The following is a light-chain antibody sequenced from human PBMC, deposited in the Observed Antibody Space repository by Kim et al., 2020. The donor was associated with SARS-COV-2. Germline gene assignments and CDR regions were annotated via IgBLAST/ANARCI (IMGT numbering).Light chain of an antibody. J-gene: IGKJ1*01. CDR1: QRGTSRY. Sequence: LPAGVATPSCRASQRGTSRYLAWYQQKRGQPPRILIYAVSNRAGGIPDRFSGSGSGTDFTLTISRLEPEDFAVYYCHHYGGSPETFGQGTKVDIK. CDR3: HHYGGSPET. CDR2: AVS. V-gene: IGKV3-20*01.